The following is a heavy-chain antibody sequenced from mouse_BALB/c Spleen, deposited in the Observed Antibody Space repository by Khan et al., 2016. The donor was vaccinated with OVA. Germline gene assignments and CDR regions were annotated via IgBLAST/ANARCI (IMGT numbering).Heavy chain of an antibody. J-gene: IGHJ3*01. CDR1: GYTFTSFY. V-gene: IGHV1S81*02. CDR2: INPSNGDT. D-gene: IGHD2-1*01. CDR3: ARSGYGNPFAY. Sequence: VQLQQPGAELVKPGASVKISCKASGYTFTSFYMYWVKQRPGQGLEWIGGINPSNGDTHFYEKLKSKATLTVAKSSTTAYMKFSSLTSEDSAVDYCARSGYGNPFAYWGQGTLVTVSA.